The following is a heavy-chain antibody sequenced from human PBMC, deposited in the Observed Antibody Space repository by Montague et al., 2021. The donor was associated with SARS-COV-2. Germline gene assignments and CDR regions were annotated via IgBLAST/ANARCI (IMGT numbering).Heavy chain of an antibody. CDR3: ARDESLAAAVSTPLMDYYASSESH. CDR2: IYYSGST. Sequence: SETLSLTCTVSGGSISSSSYYWGWIRQPPGKGLEWIGSIYYSGSTYYNPSLKSRVTISVDTSKNQFSLKLSSVTAADTAVYYCARDESLAAAVSTPLMDYYASSESHWGQGTLVTVSS. D-gene: IGHD3-22*01. V-gene: IGHV4-39*02. J-gene: IGHJ4*02. CDR1: GGSISSSSYY.